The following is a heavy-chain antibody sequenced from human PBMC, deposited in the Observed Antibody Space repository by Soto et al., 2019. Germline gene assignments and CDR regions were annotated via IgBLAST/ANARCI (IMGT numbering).Heavy chain of an antibody. V-gene: IGHV4-39*01. CDR3: AGQTCKEAEASYGRSNGFDP. Sequence: SETLFLTCTASGGSITSSSHFWGWVRQPPXKGLEWIGTIYFTGNTYYTPSLKSRLTMSIDASKNEFSLRLNSVTAADTAVYYCAGQTCKEAEASYGRSNGFDPWGPGTLVTVSS. J-gene: IGHJ5*02. CDR1: GGSITSSSHF. CDR2: IYFTGNT. D-gene: IGHD5-18*01.